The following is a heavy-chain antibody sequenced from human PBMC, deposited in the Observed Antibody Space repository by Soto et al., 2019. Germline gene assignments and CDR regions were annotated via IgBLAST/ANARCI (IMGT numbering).Heavy chain of an antibody. CDR2: LNTYNGNT. CDR1: GYTFSNFG. CDR3: ARGPDPTYSDF. J-gene: IGHJ4*02. V-gene: IGHV1-18*01. Sequence: QVPLVQSGAEVKKPGASLRVSCKASGYTFSNFGITWVRQAPGQGLEWMGWLNTYNGNTNFALKFQGRVTMTTDTSTNTAYMDLRSLTSDDTAVYYCARGPDPTYSDFWGQGTLVTVSS.